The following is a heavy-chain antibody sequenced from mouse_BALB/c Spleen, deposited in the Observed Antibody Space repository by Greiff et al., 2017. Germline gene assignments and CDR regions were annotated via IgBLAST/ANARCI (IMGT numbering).Heavy chain of an antibody. Sequence: EVQLVESGGGLVKPGGSLKLSCAASGFTFSDYYMYWVRQTPEKRLEWVATISDGGSYTYYPDSVKGRFTISRDNAKNNLYLQMSSLKSEDTAMYYCARGVYGNAMDYWGQGTSVTVSS. CDR3: ARGVYGNAMDY. CDR2: ISDGGSYT. CDR1: GFTFSDYY. J-gene: IGHJ4*01. V-gene: IGHV5-4*02. D-gene: IGHD2-10*02.